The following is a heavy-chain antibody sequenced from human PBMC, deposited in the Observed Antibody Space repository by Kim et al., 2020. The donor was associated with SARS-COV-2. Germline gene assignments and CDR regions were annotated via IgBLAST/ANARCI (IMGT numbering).Heavy chain of an antibody. V-gene: IGHV4-59*09. CDR2: SGST. J-gene: IGHJ4*02. CDR3: ARGRGFDY. Sequence: SGSTNYTPSLKSRVTISVDTSKNQFSLKLSSVTSADTAVYYCARGRGFDYWGQGTLVTVSS.